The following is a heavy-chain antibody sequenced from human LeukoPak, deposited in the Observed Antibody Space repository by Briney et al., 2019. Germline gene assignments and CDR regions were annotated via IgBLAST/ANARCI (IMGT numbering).Heavy chain of an antibody. J-gene: IGHJ4*02. Sequence: QSGGSLRLSCAASGFTVSSNYMSWVRQAPGKGLEWVSVIYSGGSTYYADSVKGRFTNSRDNSKNTLYLQMNSLRAEDTAVYYCARGTPYYYDSSGHLDYWGQGTLVTVSS. V-gene: IGHV3-53*01. D-gene: IGHD3-22*01. CDR2: IYSGGST. CDR3: ARGTPYYYDSSGHLDY. CDR1: GFTVSSNY.